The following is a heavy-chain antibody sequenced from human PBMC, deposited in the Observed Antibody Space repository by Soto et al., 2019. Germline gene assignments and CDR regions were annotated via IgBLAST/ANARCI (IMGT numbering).Heavy chain of an antibody. V-gene: IGHV3-23*01. D-gene: IGHD1-1*01. CDR1: GFTFSSYA. J-gene: IGHJ5*02. CDR2: ISGSGGST. Sequence: PGGSLRLSCAASGFTFSSYAMSWVRQAPGKGLEWVSAISGSGGSTYYADSVKGRFTISRDNSKNTLYLQMNSLRAEDTAVYYCAKVEPSWNDKRLDPWGQGTLVTSPQ. CDR3: AKVEPSWNDKRLDP.